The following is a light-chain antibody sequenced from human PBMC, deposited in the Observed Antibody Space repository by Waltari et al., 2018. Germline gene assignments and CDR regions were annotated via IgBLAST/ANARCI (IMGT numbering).Light chain of an antibody. CDR3: CSYAGDNTWV. Sequence: QSDLTQPASLSGSLGQSITISCTGTSSDVGNYDLVSWYLQHPNRCPKLIVYEVHKRPSGVSDRFSGSQSGNTASLTISGLQPEDEAHYYCCSYAGDNTWVFGGGTKVTVL. CDR1: SSDVGNYDL. CDR2: EVH. J-gene: IGLJ3*02. V-gene: IGLV2-23*02.